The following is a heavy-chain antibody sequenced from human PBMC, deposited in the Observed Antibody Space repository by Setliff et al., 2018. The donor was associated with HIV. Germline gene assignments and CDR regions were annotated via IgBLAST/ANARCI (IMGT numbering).Heavy chain of an antibody. J-gene: IGHJ4*02. CDR2: IRYDGSYR. CDR3: ARGEPSILIEPAAFFDH. V-gene: IGHV3-30*02. CDR1: GFTFISYG. Sequence: PGGSLRLSCAVSGFTFISYGMYWVRQAPGKGLEWVAFIRYDGSYRYYVDSVKGRFTISRDNSKNTMFLQMNSLRVEDTAVYYCARGEPSILIEPAAFFDHWGQGTLVTVSS. D-gene: IGHD2-2*01.